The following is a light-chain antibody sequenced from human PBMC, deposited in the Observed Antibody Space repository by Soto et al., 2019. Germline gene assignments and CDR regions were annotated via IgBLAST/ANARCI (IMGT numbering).Light chain of an antibody. J-gene: IGLJ1*01. V-gene: IGLV2-14*01. Sequence: QPVLTQPASVSGSPGQSITISCTGTSSDVGGYNYVSWYQQHPGKAPKLMIYEVSNRPSGVSYRFSGSKSGNTASLTISGLQAEDEADYYCGSYTTSSTVVFGTGTKLTVL. CDR1: SSDVGGYNY. CDR2: EVS. CDR3: GSYTTSSTVV.